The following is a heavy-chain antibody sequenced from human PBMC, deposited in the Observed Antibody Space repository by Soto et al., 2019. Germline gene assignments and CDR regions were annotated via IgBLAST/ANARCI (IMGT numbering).Heavy chain of an antibody. CDR2: INAGNGNT. CDR3: ARPLYSSSSPPPPDC. V-gene: IGHV1-3*01. Sequence: QVKLVQSGAEVKKPGASVKVSCKASGYTFTRYAMHWVRQAPGQRLEWMGWINAGNGNTKYSQKFQGRVTITRDPSASTAYMELSSLRSEDTAVYYCARPLYSSSSPPPPDCWGQGTLVTVSS. D-gene: IGHD6-6*01. CDR1: GYTFTRYA. J-gene: IGHJ4*02.